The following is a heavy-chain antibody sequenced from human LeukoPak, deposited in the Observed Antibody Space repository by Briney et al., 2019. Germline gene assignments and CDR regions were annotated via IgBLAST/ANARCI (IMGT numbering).Heavy chain of an antibody. J-gene: IGHJ4*02. V-gene: IGHV3-23*01. CDR2: ITASSSIA. CDR3: VKVVRDYIDY. D-gene: IGHD3-10*01. Sequence: PGGSLRLSCVASGFAFSSFSMCWVRQTPGKGLEWVSVITASSSIAVYADSVKGRFTISRDNSKNTVYLQMNSLTAEDTAIYYRVKVVRDYIDYWGQGTLVTVSS. CDR1: GFAFSSFS.